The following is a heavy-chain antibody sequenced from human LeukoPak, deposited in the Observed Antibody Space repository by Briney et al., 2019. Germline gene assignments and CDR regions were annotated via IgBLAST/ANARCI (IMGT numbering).Heavy chain of an antibody. J-gene: IGHJ3*02. CDR2: TSSSSSSI. D-gene: IGHD2-15*01. CDR1: GFTFSSYS. Sequence: GGSMTLAWAAAGFTFSSYSMNWVRQAPGKGLEWVSYTSSSSSSIFYADSVKGRFTISRDNAKNSMYLQMNSLRAEDTAVYYCAKDGYCSAGSCFSANDAFDIWGQGTMVTVSS. CDR3: AKDGYCSAGSCFSANDAFDI. V-gene: IGHV3-48*01.